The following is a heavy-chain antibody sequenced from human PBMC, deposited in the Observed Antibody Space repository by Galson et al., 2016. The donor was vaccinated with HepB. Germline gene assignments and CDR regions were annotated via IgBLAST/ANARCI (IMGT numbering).Heavy chain of an antibody. CDR2: ISPILGTA. J-gene: IGHJ3*02. CDR1: GGTFTTYK. Sequence: SVKVSCKAVGGTFTTYKFDWVRQAPGQGLEWMGGISPILGTADRTQRFKDRLTLTADESTGTAYLELTNLRSEDTAVYHCATNFRESTVYGALDIWGQGTMVTVSS. CDR3: ATNFRESTVYGALDI. V-gene: IGHV1-69*13. D-gene: IGHD2-8*02.